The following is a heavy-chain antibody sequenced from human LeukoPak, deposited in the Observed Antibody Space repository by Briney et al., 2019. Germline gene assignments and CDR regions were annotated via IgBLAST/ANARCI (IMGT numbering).Heavy chain of an antibody. D-gene: IGHD4-17*01. J-gene: IGHJ4*02. CDR1: GYTFTGYY. Sequence: RASVKVSCKASGYTFTGYYMHWVRQAPGQGLEWMGWINPNSGGTNYAQKFQGRVTMTRDTSISTAYMELSRLRSDDTAVYYCARGGTTTETTYPIDYWGQGTLVTVSS. V-gene: IGHV1-2*02. CDR2: INPNSGGT. CDR3: ARGGTTTETTYPIDY.